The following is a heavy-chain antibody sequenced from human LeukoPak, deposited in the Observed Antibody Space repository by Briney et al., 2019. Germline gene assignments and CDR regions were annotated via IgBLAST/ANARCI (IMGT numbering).Heavy chain of an antibody. V-gene: IGHV4-31*03. CDR1: GGSISSGDYY. CDR3: ASIAVAPRWFDY. D-gene: IGHD6-19*01. Sequence: PSETLSLTCTVSGGSISSGDYYWSWIRQPPGEGLEWIGHIYYPGGTYYNPSLKSRVTMSVDTSKNQFSLMLISVSAADTAVYYCASIAVAPRWFDYWGQGTLVTVSS. J-gene: IGHJ4*02. CDR2: IYYPGGT.